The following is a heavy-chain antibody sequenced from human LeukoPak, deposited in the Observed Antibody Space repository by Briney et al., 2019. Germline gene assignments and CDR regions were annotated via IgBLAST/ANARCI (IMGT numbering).Heavy chain of an antibody. CDR3: AKDTSGSGSYFANAFNI. J-gene: IGHJ3*02. D-gene: IGHD1-26*01. CDR2: ISWKSGSI. V-gene: IGHV3-9*01. CDR1: EFTFDEYA. Sequence: PGGSLRLSCAASEFTFDEYAMHWVRQVPGKGLECVSNISWKSGSIGYADSVKGRFTISRDNAKNSLYLQMNSLRAEDTGLYYCAKDTSGSGSYFANAFNIWGQGTMVTVSS.